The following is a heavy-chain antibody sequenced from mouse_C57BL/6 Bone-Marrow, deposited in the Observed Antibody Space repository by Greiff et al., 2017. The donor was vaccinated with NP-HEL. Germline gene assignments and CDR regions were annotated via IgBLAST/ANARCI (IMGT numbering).Heavy chain of an antibody. V-gene: IGHV1-55*01. J-gene: IGHJ2*01. Sequence: QVQLQQPGAELVKPGASVKMSCQASCYTFTIYCITCLQPLPLPVLACLCDLYPGLVRTNYHEKFKSKATLTVDTSSSTAYMQLSSLTSEDSAVYYCARGGSNLDYWGQGTTLTVSS. CDR1: CYTFTIYC. CDR2: LYPGLVRT. CDR3: ARGGSNLDY. D-gene: IGHD1-1*01.